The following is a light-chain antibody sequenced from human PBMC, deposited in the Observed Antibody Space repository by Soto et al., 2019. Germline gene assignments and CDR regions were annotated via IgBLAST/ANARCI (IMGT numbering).Light chain of an antibody. Sequence: DIQMTPSPSSLSASVGDRVTITCRASQSISSYLHWYQQKPGKAPKLLIYAATSLQSEVPSRFSGSGCGTDFTLTSNSLQPDDFATYYCQESYSSSVTLGGGTKVESK. V-gene: IGKV1-39*01. CDR3: QESYSSSVT. CDR2: AAT. J-gene: IGKJ4*01. CDR1: QSISSY.